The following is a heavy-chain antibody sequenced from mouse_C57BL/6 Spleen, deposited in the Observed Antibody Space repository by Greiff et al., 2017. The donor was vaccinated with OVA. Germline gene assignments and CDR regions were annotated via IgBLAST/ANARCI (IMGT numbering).Heavy chain of an antibody. CDR3: ARSFNYYGSSYEGFAY. CDR1: GYTFTSYW. Sequence: QVQLQQPGAELVKPGASVKLSCKASGYTFTSYWMHWVKQRPGQGLEWIGMIHPNSGSTNYNEKFKSKATLTVDKSSSTAYMQLSSLTSEDSAVYYCARSFNYYGSSYEGFAYWGQGTLVTVSA. J-gene: IGHJ3*01. D-gene: IGHD1-1*01. V-gene: IGHV1-64*01. CDR2: IHPNSGST.